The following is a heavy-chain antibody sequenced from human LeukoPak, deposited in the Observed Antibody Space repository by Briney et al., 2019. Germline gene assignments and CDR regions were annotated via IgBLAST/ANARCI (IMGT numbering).Heavy chain of an antibody. V-gene: IGHV4-59*08. Sequence: PSETLSLTCTDSGDSMSGYFWIWIRQPPGKGLEWIGYIFYTGSTNYNPSLKSRVTISLYTSTNQFSLRLSSVTAADTAVYYCARLSHDGSGYRPDYWGQGTLVTVSS. D-gene: IGHD3-22*01. CDR2: IFYTGST. J-gene: IGHJ4*02. CDR1: GDSMSGYF. CDR3: ARLSHDGSGYRPDY.